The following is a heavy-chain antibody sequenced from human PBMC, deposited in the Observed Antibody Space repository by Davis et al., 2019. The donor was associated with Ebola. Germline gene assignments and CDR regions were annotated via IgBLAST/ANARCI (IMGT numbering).Heavy chain of an antibody. CDR2: ISSSSSYI. CDR1: GFTFSSYS. CDR3: AKSVSRATGFYYYYGMDV. V-gene: IGHV3-21*01. D-gene: IGHD5-12*01. Sequence: GGSLRLSCAASGFTFSSYSMNWVRQAPGKGLEWVSSISSSSSYIYYADSVKGRFTISRDNSKNTLYLQMNSLRAEDTAVYYCAKSVSRATGFYYYYGMDVWGQGTTVTVSS. J-gene: IGHJ6*02.